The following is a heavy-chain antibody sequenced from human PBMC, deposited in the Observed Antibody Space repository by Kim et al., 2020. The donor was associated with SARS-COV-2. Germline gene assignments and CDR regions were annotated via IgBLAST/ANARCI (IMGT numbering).Heavy chain of an antibody. CDR1: DGSISSRNYY. CDR2: IFYTGST. J-gene: IGHJ4*02. V-gene: IGHV4-39*02. CDR3: ARDDNSLGPDY. Sequence: SETLSLTCTVSDGSISSRNYYWAWIRQPPGKGLEWIGNIFYTGSTYYSPSLKSRVTISVDTSKNQFSLKLSSVTAADTAVYYCARDDNSLGPDYWGQGIL. D-gene: IGHD1-20*01.